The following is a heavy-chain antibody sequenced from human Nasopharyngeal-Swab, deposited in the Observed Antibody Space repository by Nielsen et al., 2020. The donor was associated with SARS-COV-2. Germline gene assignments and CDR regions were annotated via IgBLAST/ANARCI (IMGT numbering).Heavy chain of an antibody. V-gene: IGHV3-9*01. CDR2: ISWNSGSI. CDR1: GFTFDDYA. Sequence: SLKISCAVSGFTFDDYAMHWVRQAPGKGLEWVSGISWNSGSIGYADSVKGRFTISRDNAKNSLYLQMNSLRAEDTALYYCAKDISSGWKPAYYFDYWGQGTLVTVSS. CDR3: AKDISSGWKPAYYFDY. J-gene: IGHJ4*02. D-gene: IGHD6-19*01.